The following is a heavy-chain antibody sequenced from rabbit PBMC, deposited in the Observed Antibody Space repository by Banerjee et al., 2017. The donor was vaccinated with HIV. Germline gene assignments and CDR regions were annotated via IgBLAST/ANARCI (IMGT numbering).Heavy chain of an antibody. CDR3: ASSDGTYGGAFNL. CDR2: INTSSGNT. J-gene: IGHJ4*01. D-gene: IGHD4-2*01. V-gene: IGHV1S40*01. Sequence: VRQAPGKGLEWIACINTSSGNTVYASWAKGRFTISKTSSTTVTLQMTSLTVADTATYFCASSDGTYGGAFNLWGPGTLVTVS.